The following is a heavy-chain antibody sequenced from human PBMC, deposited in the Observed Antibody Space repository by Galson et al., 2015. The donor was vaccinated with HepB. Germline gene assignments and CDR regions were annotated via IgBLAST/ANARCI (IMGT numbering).Heavy chain of an antibody. D-gene: IGHD6-19*01. CDR3: ARDPGQWLADIDY. V-gene: IGHV3-30-3*01. CDR1: GFTFSSYA. J-gene: IGHJ4*02. Sequence: SLRLSCAASGFTFSSYAIHWVRQAPGKGLEWVAVISYDGSNKYYADSVKGRFTISRDNSKNTLYLQMNSLRAEDAAEYYCARDPGQWLADIDYWGQGTLVTVSS. CDR2: ISYDGSNK.